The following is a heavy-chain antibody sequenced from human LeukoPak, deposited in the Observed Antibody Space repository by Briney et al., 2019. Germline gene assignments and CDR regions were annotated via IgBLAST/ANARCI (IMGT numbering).Heavy chain of an antibody. V-gene: IGHV3-21*01. D-gene: IGHD6-19*01. CDR1: GFTFSSYS. J-gene: IGHJ4*02. Sequence: GGSLRLSCAASGFTFSSYSMNWVRQAPGKGLEWVSSISSSSSYIHYADSVKGRFTISRDNAKNSLYLQMNSLRAEDTAVYYCARDLFSSGWFAYFDYWGQGTLVTVSS. CDR2: ISSSSSYI. CDR3: ARDLFSSGWFAYFDY.